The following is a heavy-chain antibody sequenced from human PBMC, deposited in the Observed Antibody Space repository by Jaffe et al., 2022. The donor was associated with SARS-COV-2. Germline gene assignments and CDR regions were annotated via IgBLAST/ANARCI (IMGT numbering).Heavy chain of an antibody. CDR3: ARAAYGIAVAGTGFDY. CDR1: GFTFSSYA. J-gene: IGHJ4*02. V-gene: IGHV3-64*01. Sequence: EVQLVESGGGLVQPGGSLRLSCAASGFTFSSYAMHWVRQAPGKGLEYVSAISSNGGSTYYANSVKGRFTISRDNSKNTLYLQMGSLRAEDMAVYYCARAAYGIAVAGTGFDYWGQGTLVTVSS. CDR2: ISSNGGST. D-gene: IGHD6-19*01.